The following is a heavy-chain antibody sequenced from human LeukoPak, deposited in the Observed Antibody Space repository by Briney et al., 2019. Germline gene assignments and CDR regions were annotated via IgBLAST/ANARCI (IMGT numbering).Heavy chain of an antibody. Sequence: SVKVSCKASGGTFSSYAISWVRQAPGQGLEWMGRIIPIFGTANYAQKFQGRVTITTDESTSTAYMELSSLRSEDTAVYYCATPRILAKIPYDAFDIWGQGTMVTVSS. J-gene: IGHJ3*02. D-gene: IGHD5-12*01. CDR1: GGTFSSYA. V-gene: IGHV1-69*05. CDR2: IIPIFGTA. CDR3: ATPRILAKIPYDAFDI.